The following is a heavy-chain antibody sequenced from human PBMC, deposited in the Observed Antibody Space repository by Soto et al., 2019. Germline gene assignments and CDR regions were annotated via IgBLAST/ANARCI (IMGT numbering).Heavy chain of an antibody. CDR1: GFSVSNAW. J-gene: IGHJ4*02. V-gene: IGHV3-15*01. Sequence: PGGSLRLSCAASGFSVSNAWMSWVRQAPGKGLEWVGRIKSKTDGGTTEYDAPVKGRFTISRDDSKNTLYLQMNSLKTEDTAVYYFTRYSYGAYEYWGQGTLVTVSS. CDR2: IKSKTDGGTT. CDR3: TRYSYGAYEY. D-gene: IGHD5-18*01.